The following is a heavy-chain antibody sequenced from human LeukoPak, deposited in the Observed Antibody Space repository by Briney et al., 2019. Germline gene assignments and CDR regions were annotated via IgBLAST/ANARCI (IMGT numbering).Heavy chain of an antibody. CDR3: ARDTYYDILTGYRFFDY. D-gene: IGHD3-9*01. CDR2: ISSSSSYI. V-gene: IGHV3-21*01. Sequence: GGSLRLSCAASGFTFSGYSMNWVRQAPGKGLEWVSSISSSSSYIYYADSVKGRFTISRDNAKNSLYLQMNSLRAEDTAVYYCARDTYYDILTGYRFFDYWGQGTLVTVSS. J-gene: IGHJ4*02. CDR1: GFTFSGYS.